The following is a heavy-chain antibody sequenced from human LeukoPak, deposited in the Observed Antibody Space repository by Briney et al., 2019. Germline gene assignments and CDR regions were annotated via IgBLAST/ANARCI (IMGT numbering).Heavy chain of an antibody. Sequence: GGSLRLSCTASGLTFGDYAMSWVRQAPGKGLEWVGFIRSKAYGGTTEYAASVKGRFTISRDDSKSIAYLQMNSLKTEDTAVYYCTRDRSTPGYRSRWLPYRYWGQGTLVTVSS. J-gene: IGHJ4*02. V-gene: IGHV3-49*04. CDR1: GLTFGDYA. CDR3: TRDRSTPGYRSRWLPYRY. D-gene: IGHD5-24*01. CDR2: IRSKAYGGTT.